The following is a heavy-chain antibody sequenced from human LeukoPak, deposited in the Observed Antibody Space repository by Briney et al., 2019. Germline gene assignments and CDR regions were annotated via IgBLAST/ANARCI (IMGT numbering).Heavy chain of an antibody. CDR3: ARDCPNYDSSGYYFDY. D-gene: IGHD3-22*01. CDR1: GGTFSSYT. CDR2: IIPILGIA. J-gene: IGHJ4*02. V-gene: IGHV1-69*04. Sequence: SVKVSCKASGGTFSSYTISWVRQAPGQGLEWMGRIIPILGIANYAQKFQGRVTITADISTSTAYMELSSLRSGDTAVYYCARDCPNYDSSGYYFDYWGQGTLVTVSS.